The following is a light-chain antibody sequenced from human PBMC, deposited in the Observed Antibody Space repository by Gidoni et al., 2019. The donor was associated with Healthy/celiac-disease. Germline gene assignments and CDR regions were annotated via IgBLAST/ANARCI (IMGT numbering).Light chain of an antibody. CDR2: KAS. V-gene: IGKV1-5*03. CDR3: QQYNGYSRT. CDR1: QSISSW. Sequence: IQMTQSPSTLSASVGARVTITCRASQSISSWLAWYQQKPGKAPKLLIYKASSLESGVPSRFSGSGSGTEFTLTISSLQPDDFATYYCQQYNGYSRTFGQGTKVEIK. J-gene: IGKJ1*01.